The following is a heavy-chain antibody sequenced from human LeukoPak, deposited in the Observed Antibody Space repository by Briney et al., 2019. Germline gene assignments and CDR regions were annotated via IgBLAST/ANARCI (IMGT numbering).Heavy chain of an antibody. J-gene: IGHJ4*02. CDR2: ISAYNGNT. Sequence: GASVKVSCKASGYTFTGYYMHWVRQAPGQGLEWMGWISAYNGNTNYAQKLQGRVTMTTDTSTSTAYMELRSLRSDDTAVYYCARGAYCGGDCYTYFDYWGQGTLVTVSS. V-gene: IGHV1-18*04. D-gene: IGHD2-21*02. CDR1: GYTFTGYY. CDR3: ARGAYCGGDCYTYFDY.